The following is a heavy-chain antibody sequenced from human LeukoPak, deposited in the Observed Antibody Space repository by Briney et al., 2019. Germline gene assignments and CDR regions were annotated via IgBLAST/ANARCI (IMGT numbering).Heavy chain of an antibody. CDR2: IYYSGST. D-gene: IGHD5-18*01. V-gene: IGHV4-39*07. Sequence: SETLSLTCTVSGGSISSSSYYWGWIRQPPGKGLEWIGSIYYSGSTYYNPSLKSRVTISVDTSKNQFSLKLSSVTAADTAVYYCARVTDTAMVFDYWGQETLVTVSS. J-gene: IGHJ4*02. CDR1: GGSISSSSYY. CDR3: ARVTDTAMVFDY.